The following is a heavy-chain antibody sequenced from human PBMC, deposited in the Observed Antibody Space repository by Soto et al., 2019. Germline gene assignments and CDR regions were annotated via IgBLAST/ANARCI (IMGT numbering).Heavy chain of an antibody. D-gene: IGHD1-26*01. CDR2: IYYSGST. Sequence: SETLSLTCTVSGGSISSGGYYWSWIRQHPGKGLEWIGYIYYSGSTYYNPSLKSRVTISVDTSKNQFSLKLSSVTAADTAVYYCARAFPSGSYAEYFQHWGQGTLVTVSS. CDR3: ARAFPSGSYAEYFQH. V-gene: IGHV4-31*03. CDR1: GGSISSGGYY. J-gene: IGHJ1*01.